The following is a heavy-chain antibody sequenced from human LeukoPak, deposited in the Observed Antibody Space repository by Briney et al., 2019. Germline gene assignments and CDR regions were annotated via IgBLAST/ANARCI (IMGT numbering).Heavy chain of an antibody. J-gene: IGHJ4*02. V-gene: IGHV4-34*01. CDR3: ARGPRVVVPAAISNYFDY. Sequence: SETLSLTCAVYGGSFSGYYWSWIRQPPGKGLEWIGEINHSGSTNYNPSLKSRVTISVDTSKNQFSLKLSSVTAADTAVYYCARGPRVVVPAAISNYFDYWGQGTLVTVSS. CDR1: GGSFSGYY. D-gene: IGHD2-2*02. CDR2: INHSGST.